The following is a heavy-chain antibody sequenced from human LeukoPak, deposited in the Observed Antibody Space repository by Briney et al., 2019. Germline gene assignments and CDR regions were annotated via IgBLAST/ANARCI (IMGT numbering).Heavy chain of an antibody. CDR1: GYTFTSYD. Sequence: ASVKVSCKASGYTFTSYDINWVRQATGQGLEWTGWMNPNSGNTGYAQKFQGRVTMTRNTSISTAYMELSSLRSEDTAVYYCARVAYDCSSTSCPYYFDYWGQGTLVTVSS. J-gene: IGHJ4*02. CDR3: ARVAYDCSSTSCPYYFDY. D-gene: IGHD2-2*01. V-gene: IGHV1-8*01. CDR2: MNPNSGNT.